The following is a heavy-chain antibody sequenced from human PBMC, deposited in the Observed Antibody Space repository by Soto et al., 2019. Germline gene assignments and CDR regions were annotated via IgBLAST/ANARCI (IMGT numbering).Heavy chain of an antibody. Sequence: QVTLKESDPVLVKPTETLTLTCTVSGFSLSNARMGVSWIRQPPGKALEWLAHIFSNDEKSYSTSLESRLTISKDTSKSQVVLTMTNMDPVDTATYYCVRTFTGYSIPYYFDYWGQGTLVTVSS. CDR3: VRTFTGYSIPYYFDY. D-gene: IGHD6-13*01. V-gene: IGHV2-26*01. CDR2: IFSNDEK. J-gene: IGHJ4*02. CDR1: GFSLSNARMG.